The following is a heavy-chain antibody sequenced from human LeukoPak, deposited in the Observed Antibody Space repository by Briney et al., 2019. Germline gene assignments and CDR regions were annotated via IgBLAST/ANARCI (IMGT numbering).Heavy chain of an antibody. J-gene: IGHJ3*02. Sequence: GASVKVSCKASGYTFTGYYMHWVRQAPGQRLEWMGWINAGNGNTKYSQELQGRVTITRDTSASTAYMELSSLRSEDMAVYYCARSYYGGRLGGAFDIWGQGTMVTVSS. CDR3: ARSYYGGRLGGAFDI. V-gene: IGHV1-3*03. CDR1: GYTFTGYY. CDR2: INAGNGNT. D-gene: IGHD4-23*01.